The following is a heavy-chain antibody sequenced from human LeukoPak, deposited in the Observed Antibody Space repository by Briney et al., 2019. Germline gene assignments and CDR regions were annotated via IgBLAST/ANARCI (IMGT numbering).Heavy chain of an antibody. CDR3: AKARPGYSSSWYFDY. Sequence: GGSLRLSCAASGFTFDDYAMPWVRQAPGKGLEWVSGISWNSGSIGYADSVKGRFTISRDNAKNSLYLQMNSLRAEDTALYYCAKARPGYSSSWYFDYWGQGTLVTVSS. CDR2: ISWNSGSI. V-gene: IGHV3-9*01. J-gene: IGHJ4*02. D-gene: IGHD6-13*01. CDR1: GFTFDDYA.